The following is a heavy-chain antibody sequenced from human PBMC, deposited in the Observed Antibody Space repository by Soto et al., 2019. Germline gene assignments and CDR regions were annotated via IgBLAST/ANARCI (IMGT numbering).Heavy chain of an antibody. CDR2: ISSSSSTI. Sequence: EVQLVESGGGLVQPGGSLRLSCAASGFTFSSYSMNWVRQAPGKGLEWVSYISSSSSTIYYADSVKGRFTISRDNAKNSLYVHVNGXRAEDTAVYYCARDYVGAYCSSTSCYSDYYYGMDVWGQGTTVTVSS. CDR1: GFTFSSYS. D-gene: IGHD2-2*01. V-gene: IGHV3-48*01. CDR3: ARDYVGAYCSSTSCYSDYYYGMDV. J-gene: IGHJ6*02.